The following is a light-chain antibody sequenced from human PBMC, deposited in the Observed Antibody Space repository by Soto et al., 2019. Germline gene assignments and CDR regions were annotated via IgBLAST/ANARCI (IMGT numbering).Light chain of an antibody. CDR1: QSVSSY. Sequence: EIVLTQSPETMSLSPGERATLSCRASQSVSSYLAWYQHKPGQAPRLLIYDASNRATGIPARFSGSGSGTDFTLTIGSLEPGDSAVCYCQQRNSWPLTFGGGTKVEIK. J-gene: IGKJ4*01. CDR2: DAS. CDR3: QQRNSWPLT. V-gene: IGKV3-11*01.